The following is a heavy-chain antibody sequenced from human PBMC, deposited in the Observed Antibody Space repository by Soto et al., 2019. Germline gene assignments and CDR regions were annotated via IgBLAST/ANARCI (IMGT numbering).Heavy chain of an antibody. D-gene: IGHD3-10*01. CDR2: IYWDDDK. J-gene: IGHJ4*02. CDR3: ARPRGYDFDY. CDR1: GFSLTSSGMS. Sequence: QITLKESGPTLVKPTQTLTVTCTFSGFSLTSSGMSVGWIRQPPGKALEWLALIYWDDDKWYSPSLKSRLYITKDTPKTQVVLTMTNVDPVDTATYYCARPRGYDFDYWGQGTLVTVSS. V-gene: IGHV2-5*02.